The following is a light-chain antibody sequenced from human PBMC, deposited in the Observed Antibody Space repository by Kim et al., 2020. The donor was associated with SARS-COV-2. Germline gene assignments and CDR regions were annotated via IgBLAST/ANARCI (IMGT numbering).Light chain of an antibody. J-gene: IGLJ3*02. V-gene: IGLV1-47*01. Sequence: QSVLTQPPSASGTPGQRVTISCSGSSSNIGSNYLYWYQQLPGTAPKLLIYRNNQRPSGGPDRFSGSKSGTSASLAISGLRSADEADYYCAAWDDSLREWVFGGGTQLTVL. CDR3: AAWDDSLREWV. CDR2: RNN. CDR1: SSNIGSNY.